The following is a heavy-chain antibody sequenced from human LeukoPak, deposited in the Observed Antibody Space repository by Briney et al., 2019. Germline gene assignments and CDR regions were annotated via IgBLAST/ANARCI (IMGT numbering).Heavy chain of an antibody. V-gene: IGHV1-2*02. D-gene: IGHD5-12*01. J-gene: IGHJ4*02. CDR1: GYTFTSYG. Sequence: ASVKVSCKASGYTFTSYGISWVRQAPGQGLEWMGWINPNSGGTNYAQKFQGRVTMTRDTSISTAYMELSRLRSDDTAVYYCARESGVFIVATPNYFDYWGQGTLVTVSS. CDR3: ARESGVFIVATPNYFDY. CDR2: INPNSGGT.